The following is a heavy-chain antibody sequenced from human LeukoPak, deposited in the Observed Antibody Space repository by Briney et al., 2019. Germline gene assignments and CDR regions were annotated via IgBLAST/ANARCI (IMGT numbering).Heavy chain of an antibody. V-gene: IGHV4-61*08. CDR2: IYYTGSA. J-gene: IGHJ4*02. CDR3: ARSRNYYGSGDY. D-gene: IGHD3-10*01. CDR1: SGSVSNGDYY. Sequence: PLETLSLTCTVSSGSVSNGDYYWSWLRQPLGKALEWIGYIYYTGSAYYNPSLGGRVTLSVDTSKNQFSVKLSSVTAADTAVYYCARSRNYYGSGDYWGQGTLVTVSS.